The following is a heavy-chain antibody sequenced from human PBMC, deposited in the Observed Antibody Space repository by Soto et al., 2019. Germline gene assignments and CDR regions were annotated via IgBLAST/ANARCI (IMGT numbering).Heavy chain of an antibody. D-gene: IGHD7-27*01. CDR1: GDSIRGGGHY. CDR3: SRDTGLAPTVWGY. V-gene: IGHV4-31*03. CDR2: VYHSGST. Sequence: QVQLQESGPGLVKPSQTLSLTCSVSGDSIRGGGHYWNWIRQFPGKGLEWIGYVYHSGSTHYNPYLRGRLTISIDTSKNQFSLRLISVTAADTALYYCSRDTGLAPTVWGYWGHGTQVTVFS. J-gene: IGHJ4*03.